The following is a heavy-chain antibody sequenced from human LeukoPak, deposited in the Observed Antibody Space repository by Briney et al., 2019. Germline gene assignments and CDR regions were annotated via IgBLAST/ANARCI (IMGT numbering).Heavy chain of an antibody. CDR2: INSSGSTI. CDR1: GFTFSDYY. J-gene: IGHJ4*02. Sequence: PGGSLRLSCAASGFTFSDYYMSWIRQAPGKGLEWVSYINSSGSTIYYADSVKGRFTISRDNAKNSLYPQMNSLRAEDTAVYYCARASYVCSSTSCYTGSFDYWGQGTLVTVSS. CDR3: ARASYVCSSTSCYTGSFDY. D-gene: IGHD2-2*02. V-gene: IGHV3-11*01.